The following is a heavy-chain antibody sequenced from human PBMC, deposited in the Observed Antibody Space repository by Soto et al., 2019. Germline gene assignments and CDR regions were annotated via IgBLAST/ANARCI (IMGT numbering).Heavy chain of an antibody. Sequence: QVQLQQWGAGLLKPSETLSLTCAVYGGSFSGYYWSWIRQPPGKGLEWIGEIKHSGSTNYNPSLKSRVTISVDTSKNQFSLKLSSVTAADTAVYYCARGRIAALARRGFDYWGQGTLVTVSS. CDR3: ARGRIAALARRGFDY. J-gene: IGHJ4*02. CDR1: GGSFSGYY. CDR2: IKHSGST. D-gene: IGHD6-25*01. V-gene: IGHV4-34*01.